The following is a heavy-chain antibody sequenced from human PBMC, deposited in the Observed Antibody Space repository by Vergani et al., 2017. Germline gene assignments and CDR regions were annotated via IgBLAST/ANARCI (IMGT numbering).Heavy chain of an antibody. CDR3: ARDGSSSQSFYYSDYMDV. V-gene: IGHV3-30*01. CDR2: ISYDGSNK. D-gene: IGHD6-6*01. J-gene: IGHJ6*03. Sequence: QVQLVESGGGVVQPGRSLRLSCAASGFTFSSYAMHWVRQAPGKGLEWVAVISYDGSNKYYADSVKGRFTISRDNSKNTLYLQMNSLRAEDTAVYYCARDGSSSQSFYYSDYMDVWGKGTTVTVSS. CDR1: GFTFSSYA.